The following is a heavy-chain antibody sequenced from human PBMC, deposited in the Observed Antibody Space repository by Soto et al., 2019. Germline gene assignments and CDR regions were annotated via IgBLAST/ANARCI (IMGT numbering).Heavy chain of an antibody. J-gene: IGHJ3*02. CDR3: AKTTDGWFSAFEI. V-gene: IGHV3-23*01. D-gene: IGHD6-19*01. CDR1: GFIFSSYA. Sequence: GGSLRLSCAASGFIFSSYAMSWVRQAPGKGLEWVSAISGSGTTAYYADSVKGRFTFSRDNSKKNMYLKMNSLRAEDTAVYYCAKTTDGWFSAFEIWGQGTMVTVSS. CDR2: ISGSGTTA.